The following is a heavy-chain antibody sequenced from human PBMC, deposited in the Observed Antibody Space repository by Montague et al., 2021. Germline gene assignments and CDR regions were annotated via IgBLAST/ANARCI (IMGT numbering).Heavy chain of an antibody. D-gene: IGHD2-15*01. J-gene: IGHJ4*02. CDR1: GGSISSGGFY. CDR2: IYDSGST. Sequence: TLSLTCSVSGGSISSGGFYWSWLRQHPGKDPEWIGSIYDSGSTNYNPSLKSRLTLSRDTYKNQVSLRLTSVTAAATAVYYCARSGGYCSGGRCDTFDXWGQGTLVTVSS. CDR3: ARSGGYCSGGRCDTFDX. V-gene: IGHV4-31*03.